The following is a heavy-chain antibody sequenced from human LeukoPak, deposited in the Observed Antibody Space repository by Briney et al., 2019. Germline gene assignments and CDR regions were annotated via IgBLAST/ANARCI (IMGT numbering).Heavy chain of an antibody. D-gene: IGHD1-1*01. V-gene: IGHV4-59*01. Sequence: SETLSLTCTVSGGSISSYYWSWIRQPPGKGLEWIGYIYYSGGTSYNPPLKSRVTISVETSKNQFSLKLSSVTAADTAVYYCARVESYPLRNAFDIWGKGTTVTISS. CDR2: IYYSGGT. CDR1: GGSISSYY. J-gene: IGHJ6*04. CDR3: ARVESYPLRNAFDI.